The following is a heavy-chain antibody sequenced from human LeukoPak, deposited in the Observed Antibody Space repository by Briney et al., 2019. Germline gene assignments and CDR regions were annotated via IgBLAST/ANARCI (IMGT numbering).Heavy chain of an antibody. V-gene: IGHV4-39*07. CDR2: IYTSGST. J-gene: IGHJ6*03. CDR1: GGSISSSSYY. CDR3: ARDRKYQLLPGYYYMDV. D-gene: IGHD2-2*01. Sequence: SETLSLTCTVSGGSISSSSYYWGWIRQPPGKGLEWIGRIYTSGSTNYNPSLKSRVTMSVDTSKNQFSLKLSSVTAADTAVYYCARDRKYQLLPGYYYMDVWGKGTTVTVSS.